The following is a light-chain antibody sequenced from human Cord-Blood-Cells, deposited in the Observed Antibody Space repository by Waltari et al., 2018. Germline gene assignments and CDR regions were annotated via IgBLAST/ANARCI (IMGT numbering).Light chain of an antibody. J-gene: IGKJ4*01. V-gene: IGKV3-11*01. CDR3: QQRSNWPLT. CDR1: QRVSSY. CDR2: DAS. Sequence: EIVLTQSPATLSLSPGERATLSYRASQRVSSYLAWYQQKPGQAPRLLIYDASNRATGTPARFSGSGSGTDFTLTISSREPEDFAVYYCQQRSNWPLTFGGGTKVEIK.